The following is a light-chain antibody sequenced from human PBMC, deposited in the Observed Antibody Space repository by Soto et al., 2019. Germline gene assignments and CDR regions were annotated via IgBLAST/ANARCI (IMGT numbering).Light chain of an antibody. CDR3: QHSYSSPT. V-gene: IGKV1-39*01. CDR2: TTS. J-gene: IGKJ2*01. Sequence: DIQVTQSPSSLSASVGDRVTITCRASQNIFTYLNWYQQRPGKAPNLLIYTTSNLQSGVPSRFSGSGSGTDFTLTISSLQPEDFATYYCQHSYSSPTFVRGTKVEIK. CDR1: QNIFTY.